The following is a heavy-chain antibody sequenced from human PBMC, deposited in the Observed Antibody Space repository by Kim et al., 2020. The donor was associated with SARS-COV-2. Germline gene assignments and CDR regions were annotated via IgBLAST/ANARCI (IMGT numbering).Heavy chain of an antibody. J-gene: IGHJ4*02. CDR1: GFSVSSDY. Sequence: GGSLRLSCAASGFSVSSDYMSWVRQAPGKGLEWVSVLYSGGGAYYADSVKGRFSISRDNSKNTLFLQMNSLRGDDTAVYFCARGGGAVGPGGYWGQGTLVTVSS. CDR3: ARGGGAVGPGGY. D-gene: IGHD1-26*01. V-gene: IGHV3-53*01. CDR2: LYSGGGA.